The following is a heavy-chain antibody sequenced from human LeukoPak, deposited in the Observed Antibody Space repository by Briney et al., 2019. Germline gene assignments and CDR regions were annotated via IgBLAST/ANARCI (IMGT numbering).Heavy chain of an antibody. J-gene: IGHJ6*02. CDR1: GGSISSSSYY. D-gene: IGHD3-10*01. CDR3: ARLIWFGELSGYGMDV. Sequence: SETLSLTCTVSGGSISSSSYYWGWIRQPPGKGLEWIGSIYYRGSTYYNPSLKSRVTISVDTSKNQFSLKLSSVTAADTAVYYCARLIWFGELSGYGMDVWGQGTTVTVSS. V-gene: IGHV4-39*01. CDR2: IYYRGST.